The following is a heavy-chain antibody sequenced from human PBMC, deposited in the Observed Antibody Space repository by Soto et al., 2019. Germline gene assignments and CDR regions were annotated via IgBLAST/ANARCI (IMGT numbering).Heavy chain of an antibody. CDR3: AREAAETYWYFDL. V-gene: IGHV1-69*08. Sequence: QVQLVQSGAEVKKPGSSVKVSCKASGGTFSSYTISWVRQAPGQGLEWMGRIIPILGIANYAQKFQGRVTITADKPTSTAYMELSSLRSEDTGVYYCAREAAETYWYFDLWGRGTLVTVSS. CDR1: GGTFSSYT. CDR2: IIPILGIA. D-gene: IGHD6-25*01. J-gene: IGHJ2*01.